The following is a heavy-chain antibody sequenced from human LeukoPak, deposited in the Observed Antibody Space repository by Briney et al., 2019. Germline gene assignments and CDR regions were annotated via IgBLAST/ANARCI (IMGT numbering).Heavy chain of an antibody. CDR3: AKTYSSFNDY. CDR1: GYTFTGYY. J-gene: IGHJ4*02. Sequence: ASVKVSCKASGYTFTGYYMHWGRQGPGPGVEWMGWINPNSGGTNYAQKFQGRVTMTRDTSISTAYMELSRLRSDDTAVYYCAKTYSSFNDYWGQGTLVTVSS. CDR2: INPNSGGT. D-gene: IGHD2-21*01. V-gene: IGHV1-2*02.